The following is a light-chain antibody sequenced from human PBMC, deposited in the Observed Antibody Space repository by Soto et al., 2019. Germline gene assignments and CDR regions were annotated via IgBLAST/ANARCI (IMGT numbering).Light chain of an antibody. CDR1: NIGSKS. Sequence: SYELTQPPSVSVAPGKTARITCGGNNIGSKSVHWYQQKPGQAPVLVIYYDSDRPSGIPERFSGSNSGNTATLTISRVEAGDEADYYRQVWDSSSDHAVFGGGTQLTVL. V-gene: IGLV3-21*04. CDR3: QVWDSSSDHAV. J-gene: IGLJ7*01. CDR2: YDS.